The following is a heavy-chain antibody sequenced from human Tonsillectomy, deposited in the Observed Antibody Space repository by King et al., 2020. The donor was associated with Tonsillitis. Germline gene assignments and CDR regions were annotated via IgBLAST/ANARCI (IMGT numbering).Heavy chain of an antibody. CDR3: AREPGIAAAGDWFDP. D-gene: IGHD6-13*01. J-gene: IGHJ5*02. V-gene: IGHV4-34*01. Sequence: VQLQQWGAGLLKPSETLSLTCAFYGGSFSGYYWSWIRQPPGKGLEWIGEINHSGSTNYNPSLKSRVTISVDTSKNQFSLKLSSVTAADTAVYYCAREPGIAAAGDWFDPWGQGTLVTVSS. CDR2: INHSGST. CDR1: GGSFSGYY.